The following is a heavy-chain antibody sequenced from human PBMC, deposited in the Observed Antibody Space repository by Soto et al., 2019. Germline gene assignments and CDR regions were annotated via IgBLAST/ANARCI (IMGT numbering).Heavy chain of an antibody. CDR2: INHSGST. Sequence: SETLSLTCAVYGGSFSGYYWSWIRQPPGKGLEWIGEINHSGSTNYNPSLKSRVTISVDTSKNQFSLKLSSVTAADTAVYYCAGRYGDYYGMDVWGQGTTVTVSS. J-gene: IGHJ6*02. CDR1: GGSFSGYY. D-gene: IGHD4-17*01. CDR3: AGRYGDYYGMDV. V-gene: IGHV4-34*01.